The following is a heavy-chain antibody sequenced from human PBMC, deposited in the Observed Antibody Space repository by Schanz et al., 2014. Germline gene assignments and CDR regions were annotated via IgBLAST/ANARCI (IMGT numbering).Heavy chain of an antibody. Sequence: QVHLVQSGAEVKKPGSSVKVSCKASGGTFSTYTISWVRQAPGQGLEWMGIINPSGGSTRYGQKFQGRITVTTDTSTSTVYLELSSLRSDDTAVYYCGRGFSRSYIDFWGQGTLITVSS. D-gene: IGHD6-6*01. CDR3: GRGFSRSYIDF. V-gene: IGHV1-46*03. J-gene: IGHJ4*02. CDR1: GGTFSTYT. CDR2: INPSGGST.